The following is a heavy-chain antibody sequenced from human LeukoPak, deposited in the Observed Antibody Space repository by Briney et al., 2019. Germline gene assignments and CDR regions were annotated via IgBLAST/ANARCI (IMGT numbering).Heavy chain of an antibody. CDR3: ARELVSGDGYSY. CDR2: IWYDGSNK. Sequence: PGGSLRPSCAASGFTFSSYGMHWVRQAPGKGLEWVAVIWYDGSNKYYADSVKGRFTISRDNSKNTLYLQMNSLRAEDTAVYYCARELVSGDGYSYWGQGTLVTVSS. J-gene: IGHJ4*02. D-gene: IGHD5-24*01. CDR1: GFTFSSYG. V-gene: IGHV3-33*01.